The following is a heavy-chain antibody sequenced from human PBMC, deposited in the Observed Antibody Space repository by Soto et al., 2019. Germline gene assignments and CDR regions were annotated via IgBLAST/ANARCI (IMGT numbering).Heavy chain of an antibody. Sequence: ASVKFSCKASGFTFTSSAVQWLRQALGQRLEWIGWIVVGSGNTNYAQKFQERVTITRDMSTSTAYMELSSLRSEDTAVYYCAADNTVTTPFDYWGQGTLVTVS. V-gene: IGHV1-58*01. CDR3: AADNTVTTPFDY. J-gene: IGHJ4*02. CDR2: IVVGSGNT. D-gene: IGHD4-17*01. CDR1: GFTFTSSA.